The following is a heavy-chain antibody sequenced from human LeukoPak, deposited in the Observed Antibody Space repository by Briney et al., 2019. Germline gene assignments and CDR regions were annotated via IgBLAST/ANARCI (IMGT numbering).Heavy chain of an antibody. CDR1: GGSISSSSYY. V-gene: IGHV4-39*07. Sequence: PSETLSLTCTVSGGSISSSSYYWGWIRQPPGKGLEWIGSIYYSGSTYYNPSLKSRVTISVDTSKNQFSLKLSSVTAADTAVYYCILFGGSHYYYYGMDVWGQGTTVTVSS. J-gene: IGHJ6*02. D-gene: IGHD2-15*01. CDR2: IYYSGST. CDR3: ILFGGSHYYYYGMDV.